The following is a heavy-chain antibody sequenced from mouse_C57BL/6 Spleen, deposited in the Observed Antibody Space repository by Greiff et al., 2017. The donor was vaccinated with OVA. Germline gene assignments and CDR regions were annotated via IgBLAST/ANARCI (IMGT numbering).Heavy chain of an antibody. D-gene: IGHD1-1*01. Sequence: VQLQQPGAELVNPGASVKLSCKASGYTFTSYWMHWVKQRPGQGLEWIGMIHPNSGSTNYNEKFKSKATLTVDKSSSTAYMQLSSLTSEDSAVYYCARPVIYYYGSSPFAYWGQGTLVTVSA. CDR2: IHPNSGST. J-gene: IGHJ3*01. CDR3: ARPVIYYYGSSPFAY. V-gene: IGHV1-64*01. CDR1: GYTFTSYW.